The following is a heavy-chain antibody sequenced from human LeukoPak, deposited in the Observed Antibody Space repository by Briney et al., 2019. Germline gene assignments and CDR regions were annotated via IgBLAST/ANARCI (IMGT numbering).Heavy chain of an antibody. Sequence: GGSLRLSCVASGFTFKNSWMHWVRQAPGKGLVWVSRMDADGSNTHYVDSVKGRFTISRDNAKDTLYLQMNSLRVEDTAVYYCARGGWYLYDALDIWGQGTLVTVSS. CDR3: ARGGWYLYDALDI. D-gene: IGHD6-19*01. CDR1: GFTFKNSW. CDR2: MDADGSNT. J-gene: IGHJ3*02. V-gene: IGHV3-74*01.